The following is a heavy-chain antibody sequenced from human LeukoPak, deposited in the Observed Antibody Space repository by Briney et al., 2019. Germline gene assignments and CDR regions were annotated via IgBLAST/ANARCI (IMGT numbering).Heavy chain of an antibody. Sequence: GGSLRLSCVASGFTFKNSWMHWVRQAPGKGLVWVSRMDADGSNTHYVDSVKGRFTISRDNAKDTLYLQMNSLRVEDTAVYYCARGGWYLYDALDIWGQGTLVTVSS. CDR3: ARGGWYLYDALDI. D-gene: IGHD6-19*01. CDR1: GFTFKNSW. CDR2: MDADGSNT. J-gene: IGHJ3*02. V-gene: IGHV3-74*01.